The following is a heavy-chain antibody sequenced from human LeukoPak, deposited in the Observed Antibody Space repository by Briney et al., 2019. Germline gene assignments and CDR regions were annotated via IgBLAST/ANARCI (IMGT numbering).Heavy chain of an antibody. J-gene: IGHJ4*02. V-gene: IGHV4-39*07. CDR3: ARGTQWLADY. CDR1: SGSISTSNYY. Sequence: SETLSLTCTVPSGSISTSNYYWGWVRQPPGKALEWIGNIFYSGSTYYSPSLKSRVTISLDTSRNQFSLKLNSVTAADTAVYYCARGTQWLADYWGQGTLVTVSS. D-gene: IGHD6-19*01. CDR2: IFYSGST.